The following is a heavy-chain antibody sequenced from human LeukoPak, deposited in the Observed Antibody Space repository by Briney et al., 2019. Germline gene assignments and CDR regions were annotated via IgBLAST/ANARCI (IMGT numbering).Heavy chain of an antibody. D-gene: IGHD6-6*01. CDR3: ARGDRTYSSYFY. Sequence: GASVKVSCKASGYTFSSYAISWVRQAPGQGLEWMGRIIPILGIANYAQKFQGRVTITADKSTSTAYMELSSLRSEDTAVYYCARGDRTYSSYFYWGQGTLVTVSS. CDR1: GYTFSSYA. CDR2: IIPILGIA. J-gene: IGHJ4*02. V-gene: IGHV1-69*04.